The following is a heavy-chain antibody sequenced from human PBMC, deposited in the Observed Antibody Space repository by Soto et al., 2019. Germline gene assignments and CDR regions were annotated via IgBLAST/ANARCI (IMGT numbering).Heavy chain of an antibody. CDR2: INHSGST. Sequence: SETLSLTCAVYGGSFSGYYWSWIRQPPGKGLEWIGEINHSGSTNYNPSLKSRVTISVDTSKNQFSLKLSSVTAADTAVYYCAREFIVVVVAATTDVNWFDPWGQGTLVTVSS. CDR3: AREFIVVVVAATTDVNWFDP. D-gene: IGHD2-15*01. V-gene: IGHV4-34*01. J-gene: IGHJ5*02. CDR1: GGSFSGYY.